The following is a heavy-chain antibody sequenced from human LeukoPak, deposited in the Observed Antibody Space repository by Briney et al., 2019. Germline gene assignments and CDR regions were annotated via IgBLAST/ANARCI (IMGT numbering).Heavy chain of an antibody. CDR1: GFILSNYG. D-gene: IGHD6-19*01. V-gene: IGHV3-64D*06. CDR3: TRGPRGWFASDF. CDR2: ISSYGDNN. J-gene: IGHJ4*02. Sequence: PGGALRLSRSASGFILSNYGMYWVRQARGKGVEFVSAISSYGDNNFYAASVKGRFPISRDNSKHTLYLQTSSLGGEDPAVYYCTRGPRGWFASDFWGQGTLVTVSS.